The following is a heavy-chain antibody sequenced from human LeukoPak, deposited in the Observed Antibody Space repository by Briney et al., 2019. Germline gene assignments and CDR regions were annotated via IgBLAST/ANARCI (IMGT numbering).Heavy chain of an antibody. CDR1: GFTFSSYA. D-gene: IGHD3-16*01. V-gene: IGHV3-23*01. CDR2: ISGSGGST. CDR3: AKLVMITFGGVYPLDY. Sequence: GGSLRLSCAASGFTFSSYAMSWVRQAPGKGLEWVSAISGSGGSTYYADSVKGRFTISRDNSKNTLYLQMNSLRAEDTAVYYCAKLVMITFGGVYPLDYWGQGTLVTVSS. J-gene: IGHJ4*02.